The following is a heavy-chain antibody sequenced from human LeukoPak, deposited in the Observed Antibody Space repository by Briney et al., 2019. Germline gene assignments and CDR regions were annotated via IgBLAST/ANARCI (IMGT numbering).Heavy chain of an antibody. V-gene: IGHV4-61*01. CDR2: IYYSGTT. CDR1: GASVSSGSDY. D-gene: IGHD5-12*01. CDR3: ARGFDSKSTYFDY. Sequence: PSETLSLTCTVSGASVSSGSDYWNWIRQPPGKGLEWIGYIYYSGTTNYNPSLRSRVTISVDTSKNQFSLRLTSVTAADTAVYYCARGFDSKSTYFDYWGQGTLVTVSS. J-gene: IGHJ4*02.